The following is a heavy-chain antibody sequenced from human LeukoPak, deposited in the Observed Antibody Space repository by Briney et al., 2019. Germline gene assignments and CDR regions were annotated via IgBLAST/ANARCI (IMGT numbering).Heavy chain of an antibody. V-gene: IGHV4-59*01. Sequence: SETLSLTCTISGDSITNYYWNWIRQPPGKALEWIGYIYYSGRTNSHPSLKSRVTISLDTSKNQFSLKLNSVTAADTAVYYCATSLAVEGAFDIWGQGTMVTVSS. J-gene: IGHJ3*02. CDR3: ATSLAVEGAFDI. CDR1: GDSITNYY. CDR2: IYYSGRT. D-gene: IGHD6-19*01.